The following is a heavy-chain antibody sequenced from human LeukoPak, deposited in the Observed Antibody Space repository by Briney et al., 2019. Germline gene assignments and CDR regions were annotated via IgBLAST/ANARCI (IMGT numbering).Heavy chain of an antibody. CDR3: ARGVTPRDWFDP. D-gene: IGHD4-23*01. V-gene: IGHV4-59*01. CDR2: IYSSGST. Sequence: SETLSLTCTVSGGSISSYYWSWIRQPPGKGLEWIGYIYSSGSTNYNPSLKSRVTISVDTSKNQFSLKLSSVTAADTAVYYCARGVTPRDWFDPWGQGTLVTVSS. CDR1: GGSISSYY. J-gene: IGHJ5*02.